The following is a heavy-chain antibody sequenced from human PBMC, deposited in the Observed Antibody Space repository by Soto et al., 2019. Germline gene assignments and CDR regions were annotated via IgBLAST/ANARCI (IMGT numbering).Heavy chain of an antibody. V-gene: IGHV1-8*01. D-gene: IGHD2-2*01. J-gene: IGHJ6*02. CDR3: ARDGCISTSCYVGYYYYGMDV. CDR2: ISAYNGNT. Sequence: ASVKVSCKASGYTFTSYDINWVRQATGQGLEWMGWISAYNGNTNYAQKFQGRVTMTRDTSTSTVYMELSSLRSEDTAVYYCARDGCISTSCYVGYYYYGMDVWGQGNTVTVSS. CDR1: GYTFTSYD.